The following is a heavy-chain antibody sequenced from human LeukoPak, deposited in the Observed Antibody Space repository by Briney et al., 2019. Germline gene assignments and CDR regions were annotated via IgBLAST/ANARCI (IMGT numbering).Heavy chain of an antibody. CDR2: IYTSGST. CDR3: ATSITGTSFDY. D-gene: IGHD1-7*01. J-gene: IGHJ4*02. CDR1: GGSISSYY. V-gene: IGHV4-4*09. Sequence: SETLSLTCTVSGGSISSYYRSWIRQPPGKGLEWIGYIYTSGSTNYNPSLKSRVTISVDTSKNQFSLKLSSVTAADTAVYYCATSITGTSFDYWGQGTLVTVSS.